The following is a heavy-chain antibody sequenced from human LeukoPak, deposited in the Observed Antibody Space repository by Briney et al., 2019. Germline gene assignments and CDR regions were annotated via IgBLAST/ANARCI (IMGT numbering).Heavy chain of an antibody. V-gene: IGHV3-7*01. CDR1: GLSFSGQW. D-gene: IGHD4-11*01. J-gene: IGHJ4*02. CDR2: IKYDGIEK. CDR3: AFNNNFKY. Sequence: PGGSLRLSCGVSGLSFSGQWLNWVRQAPGQGLEWVANIKYDGIEKYYVASVRGRFTISRDDAKNSVSLQMNNMRAEDTAVYYCAFNNNFKYWGQGTQVTVSS.